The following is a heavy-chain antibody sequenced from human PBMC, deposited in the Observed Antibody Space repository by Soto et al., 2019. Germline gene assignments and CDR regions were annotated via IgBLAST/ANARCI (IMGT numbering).Heavy chain of an antibody. Sequence: AGSLRLSGAASGFTFRNYAMSWVRQAPGKGLEWVSAISGSGGSTYYADSVKGRFTISRDNSKNTLYLQMNSLRAEDTAVYYCAKARSGWYNLDYWGQGTLVTVSS. D-gene: IGHD6-19*01. V-gene: IGHV3-23*01. CDR1: GFTFRNYA. J-gene: IGHJ4*02. CDR2: ISGSGGST. CDR3: AKARSGWYNLDY.